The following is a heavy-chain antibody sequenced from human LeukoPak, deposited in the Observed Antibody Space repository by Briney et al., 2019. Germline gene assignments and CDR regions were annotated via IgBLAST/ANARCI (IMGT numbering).Heavy chain of an antibody. CDR3: ASTPNGVAAIYFDY. J-gene: IGHJ4*02. CDR1: GFTFSSYE. Sequence: GGSLRLSCAASGFTFSSYEMNWVRQAPGKGLEWVAVISYDGSNKYYADSVKGRFTISRDNAKNTLYLQMNSLRAGDTAVYYCASTPNGVAAIYFDYWGQGTLVTVSS. CDR2: ISYDGSNK. D-gene: IGHD2-15*01. V-gene: IGHV3-30*04.